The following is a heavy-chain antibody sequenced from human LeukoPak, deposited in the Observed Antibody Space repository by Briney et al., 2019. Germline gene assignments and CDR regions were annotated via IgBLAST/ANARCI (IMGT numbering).Heavy chain of an antibody. J-gene: IGHJ4*02. Sequence: SETLSLTCTVSGGSISSSSYYWGWIRQPPGKGLEWIGSIYYSGSTYYNPSLKSRVTISVDTSKNQFSLKLSSVTAADTAVYYCARDWGYCINGVCYAFDYWGQGTLVTVSS. CDR2: IYYSGST. V-gene: IGHV4-39*07. D-gene: IGHD2-8*01. CDR3: ARDWGYCINGVCYAFDY. CDR1: GGSISSSSYY.